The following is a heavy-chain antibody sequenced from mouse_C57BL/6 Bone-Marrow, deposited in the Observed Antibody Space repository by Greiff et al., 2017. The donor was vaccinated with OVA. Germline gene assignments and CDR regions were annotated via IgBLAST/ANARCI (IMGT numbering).Heavy chain of an antibody. V-gene: IGHV1-75*01. CDR2: IFPGSGST. J-gene: IGHJ2*01. CDR3: AREGMGYYYGSSFDY. D-gene: IGHD1-1*01. CDR1: GYTFTDYY. Sequence: QVQLQQSGPELVKPGASVKISCKASGYTFTDYYINWVKQRPGQGLEWIGWIFPGSGSTYYNEKFKGKATLTVDKSSSTAYMLLSSLTSEESAVYFCAREGMGYYYGSSFDYWGQGTTLTVSS.